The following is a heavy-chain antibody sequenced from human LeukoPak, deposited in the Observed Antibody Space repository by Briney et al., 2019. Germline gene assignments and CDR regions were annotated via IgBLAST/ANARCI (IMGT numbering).Heavy chain of an antibody. D-gene: IGHD1-26*01. V-gene: IGHV4-59*01. CDR2: SYSGGNA. CDR3: AHSKRGGGYYINAFAV. J-gene: IGHJ3*01. CDR1: GASTSAYY. Sequence: SGTLPLTCTVSGASTSAYYWSWIRQPPGKGLEWIGYSYSGGNANYNPSLKSRVTISIDTSENQFSLRLTSVTAADTAIYFCAHSKRGGGYYINAFAVWGQGALVTISS.